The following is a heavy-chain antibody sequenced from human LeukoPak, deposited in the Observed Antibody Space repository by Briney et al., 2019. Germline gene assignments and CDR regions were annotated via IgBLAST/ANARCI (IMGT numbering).Heavy chain of an antibody. V-gene: IGHV1-69*05. CDR1: GGTFSSYA. D-gene: IGHD1-26*01. CDR2: IIPIFGTA. Sequence: SVKVSCKASGGTFSSYAISWVRQAPGQGLEWMGGIIPIFGTANYAQKFQGRVTITTDESTSTAYMELSSLRPEDTAVYYCALVGANYYYYMDVWGKGTTVTVSS. CDR3: ALVGANYYYYMDV. J-gene: IGHJ6*03.